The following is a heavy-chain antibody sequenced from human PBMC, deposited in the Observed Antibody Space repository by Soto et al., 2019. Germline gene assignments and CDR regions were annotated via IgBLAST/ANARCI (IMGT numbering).Heavy chain of an antibody. Sequence: GGSLRLSCAASGFLFSDFGMHLVRQSPGKGLDWLAIISSDGSNTLYADSVRGRFTISRDNSKNTLYLQMNSLRAEDTAVYYCAKDPGKYYYDTSRLLPDDNWGQGNRVTV. CDR3: AKDPGKYYYDTSRLLPDDN. J-gene: IGHJ4*02. CDR2: ISSDGSNT. V-gene: IGHV3-30*18. CDR1: GFLFSDFG. D-gene: IGHD3-22*01.